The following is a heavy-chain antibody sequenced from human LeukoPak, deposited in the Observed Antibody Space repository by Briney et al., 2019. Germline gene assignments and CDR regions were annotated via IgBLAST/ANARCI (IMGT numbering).Heavy chain of an antibody. CDR3: AKAVDGSGSYYYYYYMDV. D-gene: IGHD3-10*01. CDR2: ISGSGGST. CDR1: GITFSSYA. Sequence: GGSLRLSCAASGITFSSYAMSWVRQAPGKGLEWVSAISGSGGSTYYADSVKGRFTISRDNSKNTLYLQMNSLRAEDTAVYYCAKAVDGSGSYYYYYYMDVWGKGTTVTVSS. J-gene: IGHJ6*03. V-gene: IGHV3-23*01.